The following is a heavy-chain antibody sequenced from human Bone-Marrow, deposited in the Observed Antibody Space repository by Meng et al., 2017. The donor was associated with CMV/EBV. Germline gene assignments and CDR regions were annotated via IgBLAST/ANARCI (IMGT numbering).Heavy chain of an antibody. D-gene: IGHD2-8*01. CDR1: GFTVSSNY. J-gene: IGHJ4*02. CDR3: ARDFSVVPAGRYFDY. Sequence: GGSLRLSCAASGFTVSSNYMSWVRQAPGKGLEWVSVIYSGGSTYYADSVKGRFTISRDNSKNTLYLQMNSLRAEDTAVYYCARDFSVVPAGRYFDYWGQGTLVTVSS. V-gene: IGHV3-66*02. CDR2: IYSGGST.